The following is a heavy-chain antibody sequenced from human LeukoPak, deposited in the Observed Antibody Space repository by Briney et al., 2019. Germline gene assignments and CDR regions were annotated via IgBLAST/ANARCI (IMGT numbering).Heavy chain of an antibody. J-gene: IGHJ4*02. CDR1: GFTFSSYW. V-gene: IGHV3-74*01. D-gene: IGHD2-21*01. CDR2: INTDGSST. CDR3: ASGSLGSITSSDCCPLDY. Sequence: GGSLRLSCAASGFTFSSYWMHWVRQAPGKGLVWVSRINTDGSSTGYADSVKGRFTISRDTSKNTLFLQMNSLRAEDTAVFYCASGSLGSITSSDCCPLDYWGQGILVTVSS.